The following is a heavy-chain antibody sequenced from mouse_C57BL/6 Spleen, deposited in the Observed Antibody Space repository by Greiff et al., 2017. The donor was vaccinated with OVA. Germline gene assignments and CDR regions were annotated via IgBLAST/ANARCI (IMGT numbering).Heavy chain of an antibody. CDR1: GYTFTSYG. CDR2: IHPNSGST. J-gene: IGHJ4*01. V-gene: IGHV1-64*01. Sequence: QVQLQQPGAELVKPGASVKLSCKASGYTFTSYGMHWVKQRPGQGLEWIGLIHPNSGSTNYNEKLKSKATLTVDKASSTAYMQTSSLTSENTAVYCCAQRNAAWDYTGQGTSDTVSS. CDR3: AQRNAAWDY.